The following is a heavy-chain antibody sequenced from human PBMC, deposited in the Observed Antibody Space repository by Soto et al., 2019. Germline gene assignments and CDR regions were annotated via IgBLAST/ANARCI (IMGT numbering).Heavy chain of an antibody. CDR3: AKGYDFWSGYSPFDY. CDR2: ISYDGSNK. Sequence: QVQLVESGGGVVQPGRSLRLSCAASGFTFSSYGMHWVRQAPGKGLEWVAVISYDGSNKYYADSVKGRFTISRDNSKNTLYLQMNSLRAEDTAVYYCAKGYDFWSGYSPFDYWGQGTLVTVSS. CDR1: GFTFSSYG. J-gene: IGHJ4*02. D-gene: IGHD3-3*01. V-gene: IGHV3-30*18.